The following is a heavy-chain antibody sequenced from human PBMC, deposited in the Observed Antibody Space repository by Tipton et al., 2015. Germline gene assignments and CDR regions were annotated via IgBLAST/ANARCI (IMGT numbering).Heavy chain of an antibody. CDR1: GGSVSSGIYY. J-gene: IGHJ3*02. CDR2: VYCDGTT. V-gene: IGHV4-61*01. D-gene: IGHD4-23*01. CDR3: ASETYGGRDAFDI. Sequence: TLPLTCTVSGGSVSSGIYYWNWIRQPPGKGLEWIGYVYCDGTTYYNPSLESRVTLSVDMSKNQFSLKLTSVTAADTAVYYCASETYGGRDAFDIWGQGTMVTVSS.